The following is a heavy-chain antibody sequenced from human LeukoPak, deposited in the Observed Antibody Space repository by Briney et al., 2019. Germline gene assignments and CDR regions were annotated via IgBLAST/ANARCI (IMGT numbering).Heavy chain of an antibody. CDR3: AKSPGIYYPYYFDY. V-gene: IGHV3-23*01. J-gene: IGHJ4*02. D-gene: IGHD3-10*01. Sequence: GGSLRLSCAASGFTFSSYAMNWVRQAPRKGLEWVSSISGSGGSTYYADSVKGRFTISRDNSQNTLYLQMNSLRAEDTALYYCAKSPGIYYPYYFDYWGQGTLVTVSS. CDR1: GFTFSSYA. CDR2: ISGSGGST.